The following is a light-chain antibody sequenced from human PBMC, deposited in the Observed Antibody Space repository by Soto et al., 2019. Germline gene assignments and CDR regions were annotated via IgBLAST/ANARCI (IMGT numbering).Light chain of an antibody. Sequence: QSSLTQPASVSGSPGQSITISCTGTSSDVGAYDFVSWYQQNPGKAPKVMIYDVSNRPSGVSNRFSGSKSGNTASLTISGLQAEDEADYYCSSYSSSSTLVVFGGGTKLTVL. CDR2: DVS. CDR1: SSDVGAYDF. J-gene: IGLJ2*01. V-gene: IGLV2-14*01. CDR3: SSYSSSSTLVV.